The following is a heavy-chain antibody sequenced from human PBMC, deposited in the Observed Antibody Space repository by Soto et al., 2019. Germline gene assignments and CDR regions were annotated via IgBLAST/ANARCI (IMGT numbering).Heavy chain of an antibody. CDR1: GGSISSGGYS. V-gene: IGHV4-30-2*01. J-gene: IGHJ5*02. Sequence: QLQLQESGSGLVKPSQTLSLTCAVSGGSISSGGYSWSWIRQPPGKGLEWSGDIYDIGSTYYNPSLNSRFTISVDRSKNQFSLKLSSVTAADTAVYYWAKVPDRWGQGTLVTVSS. CDR3: AKVPDR. CDR2: IYDIGST. D-gene: IGHD2-2*01.